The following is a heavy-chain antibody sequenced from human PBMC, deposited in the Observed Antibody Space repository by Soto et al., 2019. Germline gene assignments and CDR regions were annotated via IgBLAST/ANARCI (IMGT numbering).Heavy chain of an antibody. CDR1: GFTFSSYG. V-gene: IGHV3-33*01. CDR2: IWYDGSNK. J-gene: IGHJ4*02. CDR3: ARAIIVGANGEFDY. Sequence: QVQLVESGGGVVQPGRSLRLSCAASGFTFSSYGMHWVRQAPGKGLEWVAVIWYDGSNKYYADSVKGGFTISRDNSKNTLYLQMNSLRAEDTAVYYCARAIIVGANGEFDYWGQGTLVTVSS. D-gene: IGHD1-26*01.